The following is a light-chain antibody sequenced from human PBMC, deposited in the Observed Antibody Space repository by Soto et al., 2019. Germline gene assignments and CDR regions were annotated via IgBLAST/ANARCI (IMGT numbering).Light chain of an antibody. Sequence: DIQMTQSPSTLSASVGDRVTITCRASQSISTWLAWYQQKPGKAPNLLIYKASSLESGVPSRFSGSGSGTELTLTISNLQPDDFATYYCHQYYSYSRTFGQGTKVEIK. CDR3: HQYYSYSRT. CDR1: QSISTW. CDR2: KAS. V-gene: IGKV1-5*03. J-gene: IGKJ1*01.